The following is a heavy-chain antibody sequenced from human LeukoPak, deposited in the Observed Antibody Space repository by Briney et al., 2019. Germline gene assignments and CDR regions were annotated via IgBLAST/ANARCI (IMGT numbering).Heavy chain of an antibody. Sequence: GGSLRLSCAASGFTFSDYYMSWLRQAPGKGLEWVSYISSSGSTIYYADSVKGRFTISRDNAKNSLYLQMNSLRAEDTAAYYCARGASSFGYYFDYWGQGTLVTVSS. V-gene: IGHV3-11*01. D-gene: IGHD6-6*01. J-gene: IGHJ4*02. CDR1: GFTFSDYY. CDR2: ISSSGSTI. CDR3: ARGASSFGYYFDY.